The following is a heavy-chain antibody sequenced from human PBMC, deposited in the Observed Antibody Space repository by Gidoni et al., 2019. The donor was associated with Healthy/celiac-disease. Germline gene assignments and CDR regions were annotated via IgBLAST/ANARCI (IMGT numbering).Heavy chain of an antibody. D-gene: IGHD3-22*01. Sequence: EVQLLESGGGLVPPGGSLRLSCAASGFTFSSYAMSWVRQAPGKGLEWVSAISGRGGSTYYADAVKGRFTISRDNSKNTLYLQMNSLRAEDTAVYYCAKPPNYYDSSGYYYFDYWGQGTLVTVSS. CDR3: AKPPNYYDSSGYYYFDY. V-gene: IGHV3-23*01. CDR2: ISGRGGST. CDR1: GFTFSSYA. J-gene: IGHJ4*02.